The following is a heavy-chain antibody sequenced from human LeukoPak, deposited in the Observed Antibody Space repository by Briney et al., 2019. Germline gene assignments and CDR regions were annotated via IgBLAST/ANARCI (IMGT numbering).Heavy chain of an antibody. Sequence: ASVKLSCKASGYTFYNYGVSWVRQAPGQGLEWMGTISPHNGYTKHAQKFQGRVTMITDTPTGTAFMGLSDVTSDDTPVYYCARRGDYPMTGYCFDYWGHGALVIVSS. CDR1: GYTFYNYG. CDR2: ISPHNGYT. D-gene: IGHD3-9*01. V-gene: IGHV1-18*01. J-gene: IGHJ4*01. CDR3: ARRGDYPMTGYCFDY.